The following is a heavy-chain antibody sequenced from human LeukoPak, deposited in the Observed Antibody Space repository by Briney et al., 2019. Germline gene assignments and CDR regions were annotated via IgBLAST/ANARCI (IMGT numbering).Heavy chain of an antibody. Sequence: PGGSLRLSCAASGLTFSRYAMSWVRQARAKGLEWVSGVSTSGGSTYYADSVKGRFTISRDNSKNTLHLQINSLRAEDTAIYYCAKQAYDSPRTDFDYWGQGTLVTVSS. J-gene: IGHJ4*02. CDR3: AKQAYDSPRTDFDY. CDR1: GLTFSRYA. D-gene: IGHD3-22*01. V-gene: IGHV3-23*01. CDR2: VSTSGGST.